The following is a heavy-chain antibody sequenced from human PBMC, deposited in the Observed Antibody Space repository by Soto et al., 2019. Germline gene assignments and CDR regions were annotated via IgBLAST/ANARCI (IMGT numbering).Heavy chain of an antibody. J-gene: IGHJ3*02. V-gene: IGHV5-51*01. D-gene: IGHD2-15*01. CDR3: AGCSGGSCYLPFDAFDI. CDR1: GYSFTSYW. CDR2: IYPGDSDT. Sequence: PGESLKISCKGSGYSFTSYWIGWVRQMPGKGLEWMGIIYPGDSDTRYSPSFQGQVTISADKSISTAYLQWSSLKASDTAMYYCAGCSGGSCYLPFDAFDIWGQGTKVTVSS.